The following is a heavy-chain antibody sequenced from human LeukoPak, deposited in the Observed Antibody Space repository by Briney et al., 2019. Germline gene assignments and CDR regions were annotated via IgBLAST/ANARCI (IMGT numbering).Heavy chain of an antibody. CDR1: GGTFSSYA. D-gene: IGHD3-10*01. Sequence: SVKVSCKASGGTFSSYAISWVRQAPGQGLEWTGRIIPILGIANYAQKFQGRVTITADKSTSTAYMELSSLRSEDTAVYYCARLDYYGSGSYVGLDYWGQGPLVTVSS. CDR3: ARLDYYGSGSYVGLDY. V-gene: IGHV1-69*04. CDR2: IIPILGIA. J-gene: IGHJ4*02.